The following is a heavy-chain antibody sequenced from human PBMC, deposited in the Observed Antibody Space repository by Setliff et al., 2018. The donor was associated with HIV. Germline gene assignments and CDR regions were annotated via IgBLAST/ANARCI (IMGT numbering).Heavy chain of an antibody. V-gene: IGHV4-61*02. CDR3: ARSSPRFSGSYFDY. D-gene: IGHD1-26*01. Sequence: TCTVSGGSISSGSYYWNWIRQPAGKGLEWIGRIYTSGNTNSNPSLKRRVTISVDTSKNQFSLKLSSVTAADTAVYYCARSSPRFSGSYFDYWGQGTLVTVSS. J-gene: IGHJ4*02. CDR2: IYTSGNT. CDR1: GGSISSGSYY.